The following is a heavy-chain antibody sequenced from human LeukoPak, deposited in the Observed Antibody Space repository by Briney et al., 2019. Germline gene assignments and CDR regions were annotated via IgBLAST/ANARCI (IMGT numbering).Heavy chain of an antibody. V-gene: IGHV4-34*01. Sequence: PSETLSLTCAVYGGSFTDYYWSWIRQPPGKGLEWIGEINHGGSTNYNPSLKRRVTMSVDTSKNQFSVKVTSVTAADTAVYYCARVDIRGMSGWFDPWGQGTLVTVSS. CDR3: ARVDIRGMSGWFDP. CDR2: INHGGST. D-gene: IGHD3-9*01. CDR1: GGSFTDYY. J-gene: IGHJ5*02.